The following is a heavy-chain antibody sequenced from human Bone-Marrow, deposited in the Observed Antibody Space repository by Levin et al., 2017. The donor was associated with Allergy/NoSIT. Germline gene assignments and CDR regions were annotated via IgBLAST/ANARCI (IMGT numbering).Heavy chain of an antibody. CDR3: GTLVDERVYNY. CDR1: GFTFSSHS. CDR2: ISGSGDNI. J-gene: IGHJ4*02. D-gene: IGHD1-14*01. V-gene: IGHV3-23*01. Sequence: QSGGSLRLSCAASGFTFSSHSMSWVRQTPGKGLEWVAAISGSGDNIPYADPVKGRFTISRDNSKNTLYLQMNSLRAEDSAVYYCGTLVDERVYNYWGRGTLVTVSS.